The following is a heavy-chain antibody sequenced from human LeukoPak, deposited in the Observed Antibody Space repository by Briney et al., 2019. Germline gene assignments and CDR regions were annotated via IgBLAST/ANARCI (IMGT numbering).Heavy chain of an antibody. J-gene: IGHJ4*02. Sequence: GASVKVSCKASGYTFTGYYIHWLRQAPGQGLEWMGWINPNSGGTNYAQKFQGMVTMSRDTSITTAYMELNRLRSDDTAGYYCARSKPPDTKFLSLDYWGQGTLVTVSS. CDR2: INPNSGGT. CDR3: ARSKPPDTKFLSLDY. V-gene: IGHV1-2*02. CDR1: GYTFTGYY. D-gene: IGHD2-2*01.